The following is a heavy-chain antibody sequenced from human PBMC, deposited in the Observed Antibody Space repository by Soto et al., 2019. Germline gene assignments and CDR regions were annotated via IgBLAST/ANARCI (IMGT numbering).Heavy chain of an antibody. V-gene: IGHV5-51*01. D-gene: IGHD3-22*01. CDR3: ARVDSYYHDTSTYSRGYFDL. CDR2: INPGDSET. CDR1: GYSIKYYW. Sequence: PGESLKISCKGSGYSIKYYWIGWVRQMSGRGLEWMGIINPGDSETRYSPAFEGQVTISADKSTDTAFLQWRSLKTSDTAIYYCARVDSYYHDTSTYSRGYFDLWGRGALVTVSS. J-gene: IGHJ2*01.